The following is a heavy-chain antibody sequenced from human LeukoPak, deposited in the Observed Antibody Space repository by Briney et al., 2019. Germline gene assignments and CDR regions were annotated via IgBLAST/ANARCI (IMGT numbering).Heavy chain of an antibody. J-gene: IGHJ5*02. CDR1: GYTFTSYD. CDR3: ARDVGYYGSGDLDL. D-gene: IGHD3-10*01. CDR2: ISASNGNT. V-gene: IGHV1-18*01. Sequence: ASVKVSCKASGYTFTSYDINWVRQATGQGLEWMGWISASNGNTKYAQKVQGRVTMTTDTSTSTAYMELRSLKSDGTAVYYCARDVGYYGSGDLDLWGQGTLVIVSS.